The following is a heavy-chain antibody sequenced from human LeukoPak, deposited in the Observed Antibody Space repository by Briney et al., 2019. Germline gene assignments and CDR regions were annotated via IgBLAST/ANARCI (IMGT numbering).Heavy chain of an antibody. CDR1: GFTFSSYA. Sequence: GGSLRLSCAASGFTFSSYAMSWVRQAPGKGLEWVSAISGSGGSTYYADSVKGRFSISRDNSKNTLYLQMNSLRAEDTAVYYCAKSLSYYYDSSGYFHWGQGTLVTVSS. V-gene: IGHV3-23*01. CDR3: AKSLSYYYDSSGYFH. CDR2: ISGSGGST. J-gene: IGHJ4*02. D-gene: IGHD3-22*01.